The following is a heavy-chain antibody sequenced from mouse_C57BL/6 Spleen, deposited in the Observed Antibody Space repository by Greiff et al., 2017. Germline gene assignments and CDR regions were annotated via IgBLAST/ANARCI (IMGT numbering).Heavy chain of an antibody. D-gene: IGHD4-1*01. Sequence: QVQLQQSGPGLVQPSQSLSITCTVSGFSLTSYGVHWVRQSPGKGLEWLGVIWSGGSTDYNAAFISRRSISKDNTKSQVFFKMNSLQADDTAIYYCAREGATGTGDYWGQGTTLTVSS. CDR2: IWSGGST. CDR1: GFSLTSYG. J-gene: IGHJ2*01. V-gene: IGHV2-2*01. CDR3: AREGATGTGDY.